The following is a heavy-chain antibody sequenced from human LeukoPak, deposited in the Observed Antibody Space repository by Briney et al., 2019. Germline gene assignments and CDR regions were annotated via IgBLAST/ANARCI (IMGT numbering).Heavy chain of an antibody. CDR1: GGSFSGYY. D-gene: IGHD5-18*01. Sequence: TSETLSLTCAVYGGSFSGYYWGWIRQPPGKGLEWIGSIYYSGSSYYNPSLKSRVTISVHTSKNQFSLKLSSVTAADTAVYYCARHVDTATDYFDYWGQGTLVTVSS. CDR3: ARHVDTATDYFDY. V-gene: IGHV4-39*01. J-gene: IGHJ4*02. CDR2: IYYSGSS.